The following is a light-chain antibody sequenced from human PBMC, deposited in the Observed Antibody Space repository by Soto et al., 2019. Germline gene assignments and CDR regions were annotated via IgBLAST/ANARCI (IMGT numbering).Light chain of an antibody. CDR2: HAS. J-gene: IGKJ4*01. Sequence: EIVMTQSPATLSVSPGERATLSCRASQSVSSNLAWYQQKPGQAPRLLIYHASTRATGIPARFSGSGSGTECTLTGSSLQSEDFAVYYCLQYNQWPLTFGGGTKVEIK. V-gene: IGKV3-15*01. CDR3: LQYNQWPLT. CDR1: QSVSSN.